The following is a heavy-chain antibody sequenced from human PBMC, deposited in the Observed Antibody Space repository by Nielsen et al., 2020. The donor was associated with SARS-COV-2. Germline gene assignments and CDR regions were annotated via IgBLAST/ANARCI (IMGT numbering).Heavy chain of an antibody. CDR3: ARDGLGSYDFWSGYALQLSSLDY. V-gene: IGHV1-46*01. CDR1: GYTFTSYY. CDR2: INPSGGST. D-gene: IGHD3-3*01. Sequence: ASVKVSCKASGYTFTSYYMHWVRQAPGQGLEWMGIINPSGGSTSYAQKFQGRVTMTRDTSTSTVYMELSSLRSEDTAVYYCARDGLGSYDFWSGYALQLSSLDYWGQGTLVTVSS. J-gene: IGHJ4*02.